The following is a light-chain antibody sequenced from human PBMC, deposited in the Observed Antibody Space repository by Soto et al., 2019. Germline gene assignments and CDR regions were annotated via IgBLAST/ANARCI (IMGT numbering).Light chain of an antibody. V-gene: IGKV1-5*03. CDR3: QHYNSYSEA. J-gene: IGKJ1*01. CDR2: KAS. CDR1: QTISSW. Sequence: DIQMTQSPSSVSASIGDTVTITCRASQTISSWLAWYQQKRGKAPKLLIYKASTLKSGVPSRFSGSGSGTEFTLTISSLQPDDFATYYCQHYNSYSEAFGQGTKVDIK.